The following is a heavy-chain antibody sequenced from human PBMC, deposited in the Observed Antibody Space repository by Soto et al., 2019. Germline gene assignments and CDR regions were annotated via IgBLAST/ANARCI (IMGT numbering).Heavy chain of an antibody. V-gene: IGHV3-23*01. Sequence: ESGGGLVQPGGSLRLSCVASGFPFKNYDMRWISQAPGKGLEWVSGISGSGGVTYYADSVKGRFTISRDNSKNTLYLQMNSLRAEDTAIYYCAKNRQFRSYYESAGHYDNWGQGTLVTVSS. CDR2: ISGSGGVT. CDR1: GFPFKNYD. CDR3: AKNRQFRSYYESAGHYDN. D-gene: IGHD3-10*01. J-gene: IGHJ4*02.